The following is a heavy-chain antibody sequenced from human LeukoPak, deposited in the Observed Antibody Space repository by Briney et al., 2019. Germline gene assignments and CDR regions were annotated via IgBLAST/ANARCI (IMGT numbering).Heavy chain of an antibody. D-gene: IGHD5-24*01. Sequence: EASVKVSCKASGYTFTTYGISWVRQAPGQGLEWMGIINPSGGSTSYAQKFQGRVTMTRDTSTSTVYMELSSLRSEDTAVYYCARDLGGSKTDAFDIWGQGTMVTVSS. CDR1: GYTFTTYG. CDR3: ARDLGGSKTDAFDI. CDR2: INPSGGST. J-gene: IGHJ3*02. V-gene: IGHV1-46*01.